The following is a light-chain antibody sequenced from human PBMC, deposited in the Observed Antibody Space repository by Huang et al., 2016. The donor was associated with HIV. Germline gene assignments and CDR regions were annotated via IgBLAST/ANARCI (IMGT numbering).Light chain of an antibody. CDR2: AAS. CDR3: QKYNNAPKM. Sequence: DIQMTQSPSSLSAFVGDRVTITCRASQGISSYLAWYQQKAWEVPKLLIYAASTLQSGVPSRFSGSGSGTYFTLTISSLQPEDVATYYCQKYNNAPKMFGQGTKVEI. J-gene: IGKJ1*01. V-gene: IGKV1-27*01. CDR1: QGISSY.